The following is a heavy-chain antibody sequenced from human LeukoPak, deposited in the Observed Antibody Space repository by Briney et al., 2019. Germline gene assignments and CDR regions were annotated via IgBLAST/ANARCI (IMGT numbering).Heavy chain of an antibody. J-gene: IGHJ5*02. CDR1: GGTFSSYA. D-gene: IGHD6-13*01. Sequence: SVTVSCKASGGTFSSYAISWMRQAPGQGLEWMGGIIPIFGTANYAQKFQGRVTITTDESTSTAYMELSSLRSEDTAVYYCARELAAAAEPGQYNWFDPWGQGTLVTVSS. CDR2: IIPIFGTA. V-gene: IGHV1-69*05. CDR3: ARELAAAAEPGQYNWFDP.